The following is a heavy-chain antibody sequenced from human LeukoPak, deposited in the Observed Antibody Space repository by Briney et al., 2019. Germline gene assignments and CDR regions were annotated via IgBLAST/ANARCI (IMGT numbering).Heavy chain of an antibody. J-gene: IGHJ6*02. CDR1: GGTFSSYP. Sequence: ASVKVSCKASGGTFSSYPISWVRQAPGQGLEWMGWISAYNGNTNYAQKLQGRVTMTTDTSTSTAYMELRSLRSDDTAVYYCAREGSDSDPYYYYYGMDVWGQGTTVTVSS. V-gene: IGHV1-18*01. CDR2: ISAYNGNT. CDR3: AREGSDSDPYYYYYGMDV. D-gene: IGHD3-10*01.